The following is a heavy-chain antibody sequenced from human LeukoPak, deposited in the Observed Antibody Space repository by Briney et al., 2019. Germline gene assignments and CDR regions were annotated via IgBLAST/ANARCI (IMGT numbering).Heavy chain of an antibody. V-gene: IGHV7-4-1*02. D-gene: IGHD3-22*01. CDR1: GYTFTSYA. J-gene: IGHJ3*02. CDR2: INTNTGNP. CDR3: ARSYYYDGSGYFDHDAFDI. Sequence: GASVKVSCKASGYTFTSYAMNRVRQAPGQGLEWMGWINTNTGNPTYAQGFTGRFVFSLDTSVSTAYLQISSLKAEDTAVYYCARSYYYDGSGYFDHDAFDIWGQGTMVTVSS.